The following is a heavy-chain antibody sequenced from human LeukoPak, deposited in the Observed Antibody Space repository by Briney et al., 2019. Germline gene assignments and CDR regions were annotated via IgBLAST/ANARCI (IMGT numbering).Heavy chain of an antibody. D-gene: IGHD3-16*01. CDR1: GFTFSSYS. V-gene: IGHV3-30-3*01. CDR3: ARGAYLAYPPDGY. CDR2: ISYDGSNK. J-gene: IGHJ4*02. Sequence: GGSLRLSCAASGFTFSSYSMNWVRQAPGKGLEWVAVISYDGSNKYYADSVKGRFTISRDNSKNTLYLQMNSLRAEDTAVYYCARGAYLAYPPDGYWGQGTLVTVSS.